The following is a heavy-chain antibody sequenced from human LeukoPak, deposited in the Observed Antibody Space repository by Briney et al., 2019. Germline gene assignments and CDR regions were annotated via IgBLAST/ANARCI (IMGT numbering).Heavy chain of an antibody. D-gene: IGHD3-3*01. CDR3: AKDRGYEWSGNPDAFDI. V-gene: IGHV3-48*01. Sequence: PGGSLRLSCAASGFTFSSYSMNWVRQAPGKGLEWVSYISSSSSTIYYADSVKGRFTISRDNAKNSLYLQMNSLRAEDMALYYCAKDRGYEWSGNPDAFDIWGQGTMVTVSS. J-gene: IGHJ3*02. CDR2: ISSSSSTI. CDR1: GFTFSSYS.